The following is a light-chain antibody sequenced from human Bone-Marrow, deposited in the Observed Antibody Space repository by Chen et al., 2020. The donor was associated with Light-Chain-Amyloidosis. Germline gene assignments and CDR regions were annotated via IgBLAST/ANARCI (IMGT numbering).Light chain of an antibody. CDR2: EGT. J-gene: IGLJ3*02. V-gene: IGLV2-8*01. Sequence: QSALTQPPSASGSLGQSVTISCAGTSGDLGGYDFVSWYQQHPGKAPKLMIHEGTKWPSGVPSRFSGSKSGNTASLTVSGLQAEDEADYYCCSFAGNDDWVFGGGTKLTVL. CDR1: SGDLGGYDF. CDR3: CSFAGNDDWV.